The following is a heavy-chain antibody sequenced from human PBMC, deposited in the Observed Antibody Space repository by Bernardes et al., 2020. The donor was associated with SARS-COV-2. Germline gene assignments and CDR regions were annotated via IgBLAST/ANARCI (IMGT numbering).Heavy chain of an antibody. CDR3: ARVSVRGVKGYYYYYMDV. V-gene: IGHV4-59*01. CDR2: IYYSGST. D-gene: IGHD3-10*01. Sequence: SETLSLTCTVSGGSISSYYWSWIRQPPGKGLEWIGYIYYSGSTNYNPSLKSRVTISVDTSKNQFSLKLSSVTAADTAVYYCARVSVRGVKGYYYYYMDVWGKGTTVTVSS. J-gene: IGHJ6*03. CDR1: GGSISSYY.